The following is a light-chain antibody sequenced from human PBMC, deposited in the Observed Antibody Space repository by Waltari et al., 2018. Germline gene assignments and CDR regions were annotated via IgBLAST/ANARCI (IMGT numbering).Light chain of an antibody. J-gene: IGKJ1*01. V-gene: IGKV3-20*01. CDR3: QQYATSPWT. CDR2: GAS. Sequence: ELALTQSPGPLSLSPGERATLSCRASHNIDNNYLAWYQQNPGQPPRLLIYGASNMALGIPDMFSGSGSGTDFSLTISILEPEDCAVYCGQQYATSPWTFGQGTKVELK. CDR1: HNIDNNY.